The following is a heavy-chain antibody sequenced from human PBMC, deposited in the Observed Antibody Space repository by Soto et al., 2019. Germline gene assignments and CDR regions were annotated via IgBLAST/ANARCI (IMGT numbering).Heavy chain of an antibody. CDR3: AIDTAMVVPHHFFCDY. CDR1: GGTFSSYA. J-gene: IGHJ4*02. CDR2: IIPIFGTA. Sequence: SVKVSCKASGGTFSSYAISWVRQAPGQGLEWMGGIIPIFGTANYAQKFQGRVTITADESTSTAYMELSSLRSEDTAVYYCAIDTAMVVPHHFFCDYWGQGTLVTVSS. V-gene: IGHV1-69*13. D-gene: IGHD5-18*01.